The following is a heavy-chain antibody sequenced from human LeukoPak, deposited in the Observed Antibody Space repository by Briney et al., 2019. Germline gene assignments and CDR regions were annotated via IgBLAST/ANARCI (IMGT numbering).Heavy chain of an antibody. CDR3: ARSQLDYDFWSGAIGYYFDY. D-gene: IGHD3-3*01. V-gene: IGHV4-59*08. J-gene: IGHJ4*02. CDR2: IYYSGST. Sequence: PSETLSLTCTVSGGSISSYYWSWIRQPPGKGLEWIGYIYYSGSTNYNPSLKSRVTISVDTSKNQFSLKLSSVTAADTAVYYCARSQLDYDFWSGAIGYYFDYWGQGTLVTVSS. CDR1: GGSISSYY.